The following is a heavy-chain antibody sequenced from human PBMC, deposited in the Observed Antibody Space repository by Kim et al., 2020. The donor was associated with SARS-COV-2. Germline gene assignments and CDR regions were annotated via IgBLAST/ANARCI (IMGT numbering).Heavy chain of an antibody. J-gene: IGHJ6*02. Sequence: SETLSLTCTVSGGSISSGSYYWSWIRQPAGKGLEWIGRIYTSGSTNYNPSLKSRVTISVDTSKNQFSLKLSSVTAADTAVYYCPRDGGPYCGGDCYSTYYGMDVWGQGTTVTVSS. D-gene: IGHD2-21*02. CDR1: GGSISSGSYY. CDR3: PRDGGPYCGGDCYSTYYGMDV. V-gene: IGHV4-61*02. CDR2: IYTSGST.